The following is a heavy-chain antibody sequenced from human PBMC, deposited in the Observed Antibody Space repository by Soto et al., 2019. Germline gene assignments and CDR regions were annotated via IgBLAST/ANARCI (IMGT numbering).Heavy chain of an antibody. D-gene: IGHD3-10*01. CDR2: ISGSGGST. CDR1: GFTFSSYA. Sequence: GGSLRLSCAASGFTFSSYAMSWVRRAPGKGLEWVSAISGSGGSTYYADSVKGRFTISRDNSKNTLYLQMNSLRAEDTAVYYCAKDGSGSYYPDIDYWGQGTLVTVSS. V-gene: IGHV3-23*01. J-gene: IGHJ4*02. CDR3: AKDGSGSYYPDIDY.